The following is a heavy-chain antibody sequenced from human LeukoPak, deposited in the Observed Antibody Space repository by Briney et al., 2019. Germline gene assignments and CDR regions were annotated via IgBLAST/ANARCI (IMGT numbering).Heavy chain of an antibody. CDR2: IYYSGST. CDR3: ARARGRVRADGFDI. D-gene: IGHD3/OR15-3a*01. V-gene: IGHV4-39*01. J-gene: IGHJ3*02. CDR1: GGSISSSRYY. Sequence: SETLSLTCTVSGGSISSSRYYWGWIRQPPGKGLEWIGSIYYSGSTYYNPSLKSRVTISVDTSKNQFSLKLSSVTAADTAVYYCARARGRVRADGFDIWGQGTMVTVSS.